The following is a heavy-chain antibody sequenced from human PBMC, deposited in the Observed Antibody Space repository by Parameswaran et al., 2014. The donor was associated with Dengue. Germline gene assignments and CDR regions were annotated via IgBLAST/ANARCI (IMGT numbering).Heavy chain of an antibody. CDR2: IYHSGTT. Sequence: RWIRQPPGKGLEWIGEIYHSGTTNYNPSLKSRVTIALDKSKNQFSLKLTSVTAADTAVYFCVRDPIAAAVQTGVYYGMDVWGQGTTVTVSS. V-gene: IGHV4-4*01. D-gene: IGHD6-13*01. J-gene: IGHJ6*02. CDR3: VRDPIAAAVQTGVYYGMDV.